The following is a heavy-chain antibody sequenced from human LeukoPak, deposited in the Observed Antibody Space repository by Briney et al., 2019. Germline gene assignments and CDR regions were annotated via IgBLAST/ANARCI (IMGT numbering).Heavy chain of an antibody. Sequence: GGSLRLSCAASGFAFSSYSMNWVRQAPGKGLEWVSSISSSSSYIYYADSVKGQFIISRDNAKNSLYLQMNSLRAEDTAVYYCASTQRLRKFDYWGQGTLVTVSS. CDR2: ISSSSSYI. CDR1: GFAFSSYS. J-gene: IGHJ4*02. CDR3: ASTQRLRKFDY. V-gene: IGHV3-21*01. D-gene: IGHD4-17*01.